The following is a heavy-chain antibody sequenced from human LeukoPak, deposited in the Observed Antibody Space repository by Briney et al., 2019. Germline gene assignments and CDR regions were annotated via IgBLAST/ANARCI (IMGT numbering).Heavy chain of an antibody. V-gene: IGHV3-11*01. J-gene: IGHJ3*02. Sequence: LSLTCAVYGGSFSGYYMSWIRQAPGKGLEWVSYISSSGSTIYYADSVKGRFTISRDNAKNSLYLQMNSLRAEDTAVYYCARDRAIFGSPLNAFDIWGQGTMVTVSS. CDR3: ARDRAIFGSPLNAFDI. CDR2: ISSSGSTI. D-gene: IGHD3-3*01. CDR1: GGSFSGYY.